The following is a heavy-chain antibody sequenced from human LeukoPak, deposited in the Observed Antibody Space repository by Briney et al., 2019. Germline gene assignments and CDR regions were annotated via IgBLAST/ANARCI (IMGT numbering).Heavy chain of an antibody. CDR1: GFTFSSYE. CDR2: ISSSGSTI. Sequence: GGSLRLSCAASGFTFSSYEMNWVRQDPGKGLEWVSYISSSGSTIYYADSVKGRFTISRDNAKNSLYLQMNSLRAEDTAVYYCARWAAAIGIDWFDPWGQGTLVTVSS. J-gene: IGHJ5*02. CDR3: ARWAAAIGIDWFDP. D-gene: IGHD2-2*01. V-gene: IGHV3-48*03.